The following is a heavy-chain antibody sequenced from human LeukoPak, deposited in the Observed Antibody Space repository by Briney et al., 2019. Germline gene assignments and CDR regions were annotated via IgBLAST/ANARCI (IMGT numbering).Heavy chain of an antibody. CDR3: ARHLPNYGSGTYTAFDI. D-gene: IGHD3-10*01. CDR2: IHYRGNT. Sequence: SETLSLTCTVSGGSTRNYCWSWVRRPPGKGLQWIGYIHYRGNTDYSPSLKSRVTISSDTSRISLKVTSVTAADTAVYYCARHLPNYGSGTYTAFDIWGQGAMVTVSS. J-gene: IGHJ3*02. CDR1: GGSTRNYC. V-gene: IGHV4-59*08.